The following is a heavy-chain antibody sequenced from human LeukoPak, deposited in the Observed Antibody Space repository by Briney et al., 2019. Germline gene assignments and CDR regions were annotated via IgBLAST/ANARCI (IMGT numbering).Heavy chain of an antibody. J-gene: IGHJ5*02. CDR3: AEEGSGCSSTSCYRGGNWFDP. Sequence: GGSLRLSCAASGFTFDDYAMHWVRQAPGKGLEWVSLISWDGGSTYYADSVKGRFTISRDNSKNSLYLQMNSLRAEDTALYYCAEEGSGCSSTSCYRGGNWFDPWGQGTLVTVSS. CDR2: ISWDGGST. V-gene: IGHV3-43D*04. D-gene: IGHD2-2*02. CDR1: GFTFDDYA.